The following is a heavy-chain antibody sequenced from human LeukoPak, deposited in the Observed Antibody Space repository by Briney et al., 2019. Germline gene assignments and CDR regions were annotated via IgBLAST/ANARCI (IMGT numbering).Heavy chain of an antibody. J-gene: IGHJ4*02. Sequence: PGRSLRLSCAASGFTFSSYGMHWVRQAPGKGLEWVAVISYDGSNKYYADSVKGRFTISRDNSKNTLYLQVNSLRAEDTAVYYCAKRIASSTSCCDFDYWGQGTLVTVSS. D-gene: IGHD2-2*01. V-gene: IGHV3-30*18. CDR1: GFTFSSYG. CDR2: ISYDGSNK. CDR3: AKRIASSTSCCDFDY.